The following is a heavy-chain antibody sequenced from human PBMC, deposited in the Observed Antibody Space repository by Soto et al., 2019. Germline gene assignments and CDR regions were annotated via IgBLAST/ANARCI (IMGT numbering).Heavy chain of an antibody. CDR2: ISSSSSTI. CDR3: AREGGYDFWSGYAPFDY. J-gene: IGHJ4*02. D-gene: IGHD3-3*01. V-gene: IGHV3-48*01. CDR1: GFTFSSYS. Sequence: EVQLVESGGGLVQPGGSLRLSCAASGFTFSSYSMNWVRQAPGKGLEWVSYISSSSSTIYYADSVKGRFTISRDNAKNSLYLHMNSLRAEDTAVYYCAREGGYDFWSGYAPFDYWGQGTLVTVSS.